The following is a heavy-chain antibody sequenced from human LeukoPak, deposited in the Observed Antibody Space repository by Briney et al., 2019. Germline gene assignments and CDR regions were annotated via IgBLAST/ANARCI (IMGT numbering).Heavy chain of an antibody. J-gene: IGHJ4*02. V-gene: IGHV4-59*08. CDR2: IYNSRST. D-gene: IGHD3-10*01. CDR1: GGSLSSYY. CDR3: ARQGAGVPFDY. Sequence: PSETLSLTCSVSGGSLSSYYWTWIRQPPGKGLEWIGFIYNSRSTNYNPSLKSRVTISVDTSKNQFSLKLSSVTAADTAVYYCARQGAGVPFDYWGRGTLVTVSS.